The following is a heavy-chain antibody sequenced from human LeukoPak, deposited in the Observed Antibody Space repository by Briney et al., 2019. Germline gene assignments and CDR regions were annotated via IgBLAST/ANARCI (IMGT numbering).Heavy chain of an antibody. V-gene: IGHV3-30-3*01. CDR3: ARDRRGIALPLD. J-gene: IGHJ4*02. CDR2: ISYDGSNK. CDR1: GFTFSSYA. Sequence: PGGSLRLSCAASGFTFSSYAMHWVRQAPGKGLEWVAVISYDGSNKYYADSVKGRFTISRDNSKNTLYLQMNSLRAEDTAVYYCARDRRGIALPLDWGQGTLVTVSS. D-gene: IGHD2-21*01.